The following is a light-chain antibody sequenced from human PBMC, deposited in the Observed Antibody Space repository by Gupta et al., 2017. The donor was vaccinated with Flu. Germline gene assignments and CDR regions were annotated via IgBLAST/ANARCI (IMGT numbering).Light chain of an antibody. J-gene: IGKJ4*01. CDR2: SIS. V-gene: IGKV1D-12*01. CDR3: QQAHIYPLT. CDR1: PSALSW. Sequence: DIQMPQSPSSVSASVGDTVTLTCRASPSALSWLVWYQQKPGKAPQLRIHSISRVQTGVPPRFSGSGSDTDFTLTISSLQPEDFVTYVCQQAHIYPLTFGGGTTVEI.